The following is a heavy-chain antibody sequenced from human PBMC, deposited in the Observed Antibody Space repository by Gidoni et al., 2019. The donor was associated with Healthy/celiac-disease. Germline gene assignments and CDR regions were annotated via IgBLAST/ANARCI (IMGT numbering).Heavy chain of an antibody. V-gene: IGHV3-23*01. CDR2: ISGSGGST. J-gene: IGHJ4*02. D-gene: IGHD2-15*01. CDR3: AKLPEIVVAVNY. CDR1: GFTVSSYA. Sequence: EVQLLESGGCLVQPGGSLSLCCAASGFTVSSYAMLWVRPAPGKGLEWVSAISGSGGSTYYADSVKGRLTISRENSKNTLDLQMNSLRAEDTAVYYCAKLPEIVVAVNYWGQGTLVTVSS.